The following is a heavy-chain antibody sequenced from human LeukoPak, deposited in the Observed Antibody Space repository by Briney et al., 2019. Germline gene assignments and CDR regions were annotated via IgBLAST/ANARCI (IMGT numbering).Heavy chain of an antibody. J-gene: IGHJ4*02. V-gene: IGHV1-69*05. CDR1: LGTLSSYT. CDR3: ARDQIVGAPLDY. CDR2: IIPIFGTA. D-gene: IGHD1-26*01. Sequence: SVKVSCKASLGTLSSYTISCGRQTREPGREWMGRIIPIFGTADYAQKFQGRVTITTDESTSTAYMELSSLRSEDTAVYYCARDQIVGAPLDYWGQGTLVTVSS.